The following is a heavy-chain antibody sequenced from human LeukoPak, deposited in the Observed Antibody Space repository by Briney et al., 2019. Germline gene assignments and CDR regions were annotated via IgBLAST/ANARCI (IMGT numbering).Heavy chain of an antibody. CDR3: AREPGGYADY. D-gene: IGHD5-12*01. Sequence: SQTLSLTCAVSGGSISSGGYSWSWIRQPPGKGLEWIGYIYHSGGTYYNPSLKSRVTISVDRPKNQFSLKLSSVTAADTAVYYCAREPGGYADYWGQGTLVTVSS. CDR1: GGSISSGGYS. V-gene: IGHV4-30-2*01. J-gene: IGHJ4*02. CDR2: IYHSGGT.